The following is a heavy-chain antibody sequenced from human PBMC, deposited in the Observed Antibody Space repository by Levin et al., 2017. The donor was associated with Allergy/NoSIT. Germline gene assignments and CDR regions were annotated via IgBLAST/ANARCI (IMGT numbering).Heavy chain of an antibody. Sequence: GSLRLSCTVSGDSLTIYHWSWIRQPPGKGLEWIGNIINSGITKYNPSLKSRVTISVDTSKNQFSLRLTSVTAADTAVYYCARGFDGDNAFDIWGLGTMVTVSS. CDR2: IINSGIT. J-gene: IGHJ3*02. V-gene: IGHV4-59*01. D-gene: IGHD3-10*01. CDR1: GDSLTIYH. CDR3: ARGFDGDNAFDI.